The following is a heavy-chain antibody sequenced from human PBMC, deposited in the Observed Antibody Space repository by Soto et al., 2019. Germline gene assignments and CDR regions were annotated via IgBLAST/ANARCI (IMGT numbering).Heavy chain of an antibody. V-gene: IGHV4-31*03. D-gene: IGHD4-17*01. CDR3: ARESRGVDYASGLEYYYMDV. CDR2: VYYSGST. CDR1: GVSISSGGYY. Sequence: QVQLQESGPGLVKPSQTLSLTCTVSGVSISSGGYYWSWIRQHPGKGLEWIGYVYYSGSTYYNPSLQSRVTISVDTSKNQFSLKLSSVTAADTAVYYCARESRGVDYASGLEYYYMDVWGKGTTVTVSS. J-gene: IGHJ6*03.